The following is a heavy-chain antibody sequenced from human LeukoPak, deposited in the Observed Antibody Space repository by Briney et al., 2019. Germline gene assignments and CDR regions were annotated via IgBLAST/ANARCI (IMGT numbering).Heavy chain of an antibody. V-gene: IGHV1-46*01. D-gene: IGHD2-15*01. CDR2: INPSGGST. J-gene: IGHJ5*02. CDR3: ARGPPLSGGSGEVWFDP. Sequence: WASVKVSCKASGYTFTSYYMHWVRQAPGQGLEWMGIINPSGGSTSYAQKFQGRVTMTRDTSTSTVYMELSSLRSEDTAVYYCARGPPLSGGSGEVWFDPWGQGTLVTVSS. CDR1: GYTFTSYY.